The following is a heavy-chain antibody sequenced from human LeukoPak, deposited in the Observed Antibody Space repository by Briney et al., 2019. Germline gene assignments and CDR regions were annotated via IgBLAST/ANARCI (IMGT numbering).Heavy chain of an antibody. D-gene: IGHD4-23*01. V-gene: IGHV4-30-4*01. CDR2: IYSSGST. J-gene: IGHJ4*02. CDR1: GDSISRGVYY. CDR3: ARENGYGVNEY. Sequence: TSETLSLTCTVSGDSISRGVYYWSWIRQPPGRGLEWIGYIYSSGSTYYNPSLKSRVTISVDTSKNQFSLKLSSVTAADTAVYYCARENGYGVNEYWGQGTLVTVSS.